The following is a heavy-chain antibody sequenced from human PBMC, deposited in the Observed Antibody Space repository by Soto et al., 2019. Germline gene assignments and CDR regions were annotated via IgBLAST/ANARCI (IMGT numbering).Heavy chain of an antibody. J-gene: IGHJ4*02. D-gene: IGHD3-22*01. CDR1: GLTVSSNY. CDR3: ARRGYEYESSGYYPLFDY. CDR2: IYGGDDT. V-gene: IGHV3-53*01. Sequence: GGSLRLSCAASGLTVSSNYMGWVRQAPGTGLEWVSLIYGGDDTYYADSVKGRFTISRDNSKNTLYLQMNSLRVEDTAVYYCARRGYEYESSGYYPLFDYWGQGILVTVPQ.